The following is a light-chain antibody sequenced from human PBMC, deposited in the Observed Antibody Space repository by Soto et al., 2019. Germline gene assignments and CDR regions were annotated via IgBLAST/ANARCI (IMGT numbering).Light chain of an antibody. J-gene: IGLJ1*01. CDR2: EVT. CDR1: SSDVGGYNY. Sequence: QSALTQPPSASGSPGQSLTISCTGTSSDVGGYNYVSWYQQHPGKAPKLMIYEVTKRPSGVPDRFSGSKSGNTASLTISGLQAEDEADYYCCSYAGIYSYVFGTGTKVTVL. V-gene: IGLV2-8*01. CDR3: CSYAGIYSYV.